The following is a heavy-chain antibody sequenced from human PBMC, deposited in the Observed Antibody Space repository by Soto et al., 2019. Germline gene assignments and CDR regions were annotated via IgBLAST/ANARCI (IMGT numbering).Heavy chain of an antibody. D-gene: IGHD6-13*01. CDR2: IYYSGST. CDR1: GGSISSYY. J-gene: IGHJ3*02. V-gene: IGHV4-59*01. Sequence: QVQLQESGPGLVKPSETLSLTCTVSGGSISSYYWSWIRQPPGKGLEWIGYIYYSGSTNYNPSLKSRVTISVDTSKNQFSLKLSSVTAADTAVYYCARGRSSWHKHPAAAFDIWGQGTMVTVSS. CDR3: ARGRSSWHKHPAAAFDI.